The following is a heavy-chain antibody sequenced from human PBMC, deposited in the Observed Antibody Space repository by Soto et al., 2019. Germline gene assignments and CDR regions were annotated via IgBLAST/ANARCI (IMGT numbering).Heavy chain of an antibody. D-gene: IGHD4-17*01. J-gene: IGHJ4*02. Sequence: KFQGRVTITRDTSASTAYMELSSLRSEDTAVYYCARDPGYGDYGTSPADDYWGQGTLVTVSS. CDR3: ARDPGYGDYGTSPADDY. V-gene: IGHV1-3*01.